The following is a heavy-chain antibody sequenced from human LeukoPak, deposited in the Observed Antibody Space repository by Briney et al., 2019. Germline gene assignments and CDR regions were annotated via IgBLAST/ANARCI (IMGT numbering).Heavy chain of an antibody. J-gene: IGHJ3*02. CDR1: GYSISSGYH. V-gene: IGHV4-38-2*02. Sequence: MASETLSLTCTVSGYSISSGYHWGWIRQPPGKGLEWIGSIYHSGTTYYNPSLKSRVAISVDTSKNQISLKLSSVTAADTAVYYCAKSNGYGLVDIWGQGTMVTVSS. CDR2: IYHSGTT. D-gene: IGHD3-10*01. CDR3: AKSNGYGLVDI.